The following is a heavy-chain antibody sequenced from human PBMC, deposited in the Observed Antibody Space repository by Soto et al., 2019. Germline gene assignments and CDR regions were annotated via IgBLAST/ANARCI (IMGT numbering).Heavy chain of an antibody. CDR1: GFTFSSFW. CDR3: VGGDGWYLDY. D-gene: IGHD6-19*01. J-gene: IGHJ4*02. Sequence: EVVLVESGGGLVQPGGSLRLSCAASGFTFSSFWMSWVRQAPGKGLEWMAIIKGDASETVYVDSVKGRFTISRDNTKNALYLQMNCLRADDTAVYYCVGGDGWYLDYWGQGALLTVSS. V-gene: IGHV3-7*01. CDR2: IKGDASET.